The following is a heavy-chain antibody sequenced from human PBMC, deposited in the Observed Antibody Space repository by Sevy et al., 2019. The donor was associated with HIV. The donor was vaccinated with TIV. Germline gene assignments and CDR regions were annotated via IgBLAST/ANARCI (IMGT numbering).Heavy chain of an antibody. Sequence: SETLSLTCTVSGGSISSYYWSWIRQPAGKGLEWIGRIYTSGSTNYNPSLKSRVTMSVDTSKNQFSLKLSSVTAADTAVYYCARDLDGSSWNPGSFDYWGQGTLVTVSS. CDR3: ARDLDGSSWNPGSFDY. CDR1: GGSISSYY. D-gene: IGHD6-13*01. CDR2: IYTSGST. V-gene: IGHV4-4*07. J-gene: IGHJ4*02.